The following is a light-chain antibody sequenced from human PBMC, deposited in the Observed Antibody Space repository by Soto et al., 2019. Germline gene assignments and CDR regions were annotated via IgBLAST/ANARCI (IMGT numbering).Light chain of an antibody. CDR1: SSDVGGYNY. V-gene: IGLV2-14*01. CDR3: SSYTRSSTYV. J-gene: IGLJ1*01. CDR2: DVS. Sequence: QSALTQPASVSGSPGQSITISCTGTSSDVGGYNYVSWYQQHPGKVPKLMIYDVSNRPSGVSNRFSGSKSGNTASLTISGLQGEDEADYYCSSYTRSSTYVFGTGTKVPVL.